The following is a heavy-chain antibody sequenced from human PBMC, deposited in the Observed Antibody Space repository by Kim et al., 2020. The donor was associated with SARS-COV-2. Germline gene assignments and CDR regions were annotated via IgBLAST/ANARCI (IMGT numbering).Heavy chain of an antibody. Sequence: SETLSLTCAVSGGSFSSSSCWSWVRQPPGKGLEWIGEIDHSGTTNYNPSLKSRVTISVDKSTTQFSLRLKSVTAADTAVYYCARGASSAWTLTPWFDPWG. V-gene: IGHV4-4*02. D-gene: IGHD6-19*01. CDR1: GGSFSSSSC. CDR2: IDHSGTT. J-gene: IGHJ5*02. CDR3: ARGASSAWTLTPWFDP.